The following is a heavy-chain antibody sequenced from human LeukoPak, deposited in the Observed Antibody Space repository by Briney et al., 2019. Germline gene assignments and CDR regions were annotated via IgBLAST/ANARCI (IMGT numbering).Heavy chain of an antibody. D-gene: IGHD6-19*01. Sequence: TGGSLRLSCAASGFTFDAHAMHWVRQVPGKGLEWISGITSDGKHTRYADAVKDRFTISRDISKNSLSLQLNNVGAEDTAFYYCARDTGVAVAGPLHPYYLDYWGQGTLVTVS. J-gene: IGHJ4*02. V-gene: IGHV3-9*01. CDR1: GFTFDAHA. CDR2: ITSDGKHT. CDR3: ARDTGVAVAGPLHPYYLDY.